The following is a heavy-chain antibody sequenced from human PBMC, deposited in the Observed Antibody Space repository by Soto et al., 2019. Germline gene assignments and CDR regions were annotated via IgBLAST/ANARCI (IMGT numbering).Heavy chain of an antibody. CDR1: GFTFSSYG. J-gene: IGHJ4*02. CDR2: IWYDGSNK. CDR3: ARDGNGYSYCYGGYYFDY. V-gene: IGHV3-33*01. D-gene: IGHD5-18*01. Sequence: QVQLVESGGGVVQPGRSLRLSCAASGFTFSSYGMHWVRQAPGKGLEWVAVIWYDGSNKYYADSVKGRFTISRDNSKNTLYLQMNSLRAEDTAVYYCARDGNGYSYCYGGYYFDYWGQGTLVTVSS.